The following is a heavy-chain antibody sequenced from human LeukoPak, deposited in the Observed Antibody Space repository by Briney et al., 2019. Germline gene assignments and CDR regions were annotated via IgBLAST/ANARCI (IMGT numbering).Heavy chain of an antibody. V-gene: IGHV3-30*04. Sequence: GRSLRLSCAASGFTFSTYAMHWVRQAPGKGLEWVAVISYDGSNKYYADSVKGRFTISRDNSKNTLYLQMNSLRAEDTAVYYCAREAVALYYFDYWGQGALVTVSS. CDR1: GFTFSTYA. J-gene: IGHJ4*02. CDR2: ISYDGSNK. CDR3: AREAVALYYFDY. D-gene: IGHD6-19*01.